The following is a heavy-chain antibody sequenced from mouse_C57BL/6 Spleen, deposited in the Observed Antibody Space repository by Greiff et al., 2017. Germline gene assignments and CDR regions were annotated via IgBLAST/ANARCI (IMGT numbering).Heavy chain of an antibody. Sequence: QVQLQQPGAELVMPGASVKLSCKASGYTFTSYWMHWVKQRPGPGLEWIGEIDPSDSYTNYNQKFKGKYTLTVDKSSSTAYMQLSSLTSEDSAVYYCAREETAQATRGYFDDWGQGTTLTVSS. V-gene: IGHV1-69*01. CDR3: AREETAQATRGYFDD. J-gene: IGHJ2*01. D-gene: IGHD3-2*02. CDR2: IDPSDSYT. CDR1: GYTFTSYW.